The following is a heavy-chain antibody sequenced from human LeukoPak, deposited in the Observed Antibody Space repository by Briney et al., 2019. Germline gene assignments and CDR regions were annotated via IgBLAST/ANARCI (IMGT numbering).Heavy chain of an antibody. D-gene: IGHD5-24*01. J-gene: IGHJ4*02. V-gene: IGHV3-64D*09. CDR2: ISRNGDST. CDR3: PTRDIEKSTISLGY. CDR1: AFSFPFFA. Sequence: PGGSLRLSCSASAFSFPFFAMHWVRQAPGKGLDYVSAISRNGDSTYHADSVKGRFIISRDNSKNTLFLQMNSLRAEDTAVYYYPTRDIEKSTISLGYWGQGTLVTVSS.